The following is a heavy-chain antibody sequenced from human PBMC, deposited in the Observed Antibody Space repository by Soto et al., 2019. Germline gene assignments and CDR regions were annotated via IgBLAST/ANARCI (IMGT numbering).Heavy chain of an antibody. D-gene: IGHD3-10*01. V-gene: IGHV3-7*01. CDR2: IKPDGSDK. CDR3: PGGHSGRAY. CDR1: W. J-gene: IGHJ4*02. Sequence: WMSRFRKKQGKGLEWVADIKPDGSDKYYVASVKGRFTISRDNARHSVYLQMNSLRAEDTAMYYCPGGHSGRAYWGQGTPVPVSS.